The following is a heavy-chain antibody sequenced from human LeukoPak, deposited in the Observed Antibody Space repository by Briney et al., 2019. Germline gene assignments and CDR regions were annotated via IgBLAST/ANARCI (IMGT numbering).Heavy chain of an antibody. CDR1: GGSISSGSYY. J-gene: IGHJ4*02. CDR3: ARDRHLDYEGFDY. V-gene: IGHV4-61*02. Sequence: SQTLSLTCTVSGGSISSGSYYSSWIRQPAGKGLEWIGRIYTSGSTNYKPSLTSRVTISVDTPQNQFSLKLSSLTAADPALYFCARDRHLDYEGFDYWGQGTLVTVSS. CDR2: IYTSGST. D-gene: IGHD4-17*01.